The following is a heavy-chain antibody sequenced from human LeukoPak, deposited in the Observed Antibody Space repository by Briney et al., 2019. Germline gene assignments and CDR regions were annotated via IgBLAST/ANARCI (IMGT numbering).Heavy chain of an antibody. J-gene: IGHJ4*02. CDR3: ARERHDYVWGSYRYGGYFDY. Sequence: PSETLSLTCAVYGGSFSGYYRSWIRQPPGKGLEWIGYIYYSGSTNYNPSLKSRVTISVDTSKNQFSLKLSSVTAADTAVYYCARERHDYVWGSYRYGGYFDYWGQGTLVTVSS. CDR1: GGSFSGYY. V-gene: IGHV4-59*01. D-gene: IGHD3-16*02. CDR2: IYYSGST.